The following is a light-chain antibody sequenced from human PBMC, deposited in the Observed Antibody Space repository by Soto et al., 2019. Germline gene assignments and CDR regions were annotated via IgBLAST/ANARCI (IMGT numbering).Light chain of an antibody. CDR3: QLYTTSTNPRT. Sequence: TRSAAVGDGVTITSRASQSIGTWMAWYQQKPGKAPKLLVYDASTLQSGVASRFSGSGSGTEFFLIISGLQPDDAATFACQLYTTSTNPRTIGQGTKVDIK. J-gene: IGKJ1*01. CDR1: QSIGTW. CDR2: DAS. V-gene: IGKV1-5*01.